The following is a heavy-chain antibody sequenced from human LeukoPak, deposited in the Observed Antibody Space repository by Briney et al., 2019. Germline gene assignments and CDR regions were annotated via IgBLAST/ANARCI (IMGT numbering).Heavy chain of an antibody. CDR1: GFTFSDFY. Sequence: GGSLRLSCAASGFTFSDFYMSWIRQAPGKGLEWISYISGGSATTYYADSVKGRFTISRDNAENSLYLQMNSLRAEDTAVYYCARDPEPSSGWYYFYYYMDVWGKGTTVTVSS. CDR2: ISGGSATT. D-gene: IGHD6-19*01. CDR3: ARDPEPSSGWYYFYYYMDV. V-gene: IGHV3-11*04. J-gene: IGHJ6*03.